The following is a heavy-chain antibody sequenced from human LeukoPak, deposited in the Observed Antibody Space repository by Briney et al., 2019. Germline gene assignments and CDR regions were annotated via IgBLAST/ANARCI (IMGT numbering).Heavy chain of an antibody. CDR1: GGTISSYY. CDR3: ARDRRRDLLHAFDI. Sequence: SETLSLTCTGSGGTISSYYWSWIRQPPGKGLEWIAYIDYSGSTNYNPSLKSRVTISVDASKNQFSLKLSSVTAADTAVYYCARDRRRDLLHAFDIWGQGTMVTVSS. CDR2: IDYSGST. D-gene: IGHD1-26*01. J-gene: IGHJ3*02. V-gene: IGHV4-59*01.